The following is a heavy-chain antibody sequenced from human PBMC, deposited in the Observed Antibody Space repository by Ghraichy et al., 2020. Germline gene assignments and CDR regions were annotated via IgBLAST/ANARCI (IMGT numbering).Heavy chain of an antibody. Sequence: ASVKVSCKASGYTFTSYGISWVRQAPGQGLEWMGWISAYNGNTNYAQKLQGRVTMTTDTSTSTAYMELRSLRSDDTAVYYCARVVQGSSSWYFDYWGQGTLVTVSS. CDR3: ARVVQGSSSWYFDY. CDR1: GYTFTSYG. CDR2: ISAYNGNT. V-gene: IGHV1-18*01. J-gene: IGHJ4*02. D-gene: IGHD6-13*01.